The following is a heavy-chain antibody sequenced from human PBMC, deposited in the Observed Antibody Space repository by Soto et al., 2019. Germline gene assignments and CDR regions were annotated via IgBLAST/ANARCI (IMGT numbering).Heavy chain of an antibody. CDR3: ARSTVYYYDTTGYRPSLDY. CDR2: IDWDDDK. Sequence: GSGPTLVNPTQTLTLTCSFSGFSLSTNGVGVGWIRQPPGKALEWLARIDWDDDKYYSTSLKTRLTISKDTSKNQVVLTMTNMDPVDTATYYCARSTVYYYDTTGYRPSLDYWGQGTLVTVSS. J-gene: IGHJ4*02. CDR1: GFSLSTNGVG. D-gene: IGHD3-22*01. V-gene: IGHV2-70*11.